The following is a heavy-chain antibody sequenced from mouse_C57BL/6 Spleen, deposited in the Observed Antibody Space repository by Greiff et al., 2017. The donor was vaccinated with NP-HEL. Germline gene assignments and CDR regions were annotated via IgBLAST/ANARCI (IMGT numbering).Heavy chain of an antibody. CDR1: GYTFTGYW. J-gene: IGHJ3*01. Sequence: VQLQQSGAGLMKPGASVKLSCTATGYTFTGYWIEWVKQRPGHGLEWIGEILPGGGSTNYNEKFKGKVTFTADTSSNTAYLQLSSLTTENSAIYDCARCGTTVVARDWFAYWGQGTLVTVSA. V-gene: IGHV1-9*01. CDR3: ARCGTTVVARDWFAY. D-gene: IGHD1-1*01. CDR2: ILPGGGST.